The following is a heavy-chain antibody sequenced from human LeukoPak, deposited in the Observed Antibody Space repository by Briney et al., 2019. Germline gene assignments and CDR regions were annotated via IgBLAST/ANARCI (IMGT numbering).Heavy chain of an antibody. Sequence: GGSLRLSCAASGFTFSSYAMSWVRQAPGKGLEWVSAISGSGGSTYYADSVKGRFTISRDNSKNTLYLQMNSLRAEDTAVYYCAKYMITFGGARGAFDIWGQGTMVTVSS. CDR3: AKYMITFGGARGAFDI. V-gene: IGHV3-23*01. CDR2: ISGSGGST. D-gene: IGHD3-16*01. CDR1: GFTFSSYA. J-gene: IGHJ3*02.